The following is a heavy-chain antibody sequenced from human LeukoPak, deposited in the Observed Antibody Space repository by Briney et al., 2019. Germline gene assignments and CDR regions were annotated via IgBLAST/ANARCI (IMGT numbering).Heavy chain of an antibody. D-gene: IGHD3-22*01. CDR1: GGTFSSYA. J-gene: IGHJ4*02. CDR3: ARGAYDSSGYYLFDY. Sequence: ASVKVSCKASGGTFSSYAISWVRQAPGQGPEWMGGIIPIFGTANYAQKFQGRVTITADESTSTAYMELSSLRSEDTAVYYCARGAYDSSGYYLFDYWGQGTLVTVSS. CDR2: IIPIFGTA. V-gene: IGHV1-69*13.